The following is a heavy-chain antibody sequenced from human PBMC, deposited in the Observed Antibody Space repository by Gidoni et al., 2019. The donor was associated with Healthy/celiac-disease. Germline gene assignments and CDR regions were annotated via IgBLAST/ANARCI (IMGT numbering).Heavy chain of an antibody. V-gene: IGHV4-59*01. CDR2: IYYSGST. Sequence: QVQLQESGPGLVKPSETLSLTCTVSGGSISRYYWSWIRQPPGKGLEWIGYIYYSGSTNYNPSLKSRVTISVDTSKNQFSLKLSSVTAADTAVYYCARGYYYGSGSYPSYYFDYWGQGTLVTVSS. CDR1: GGSISRYY. CDR3: ARGYYYGSGSYPSYYFDY. D-gene: IGHD3-10*01. J-gene: IGHJ4*02.